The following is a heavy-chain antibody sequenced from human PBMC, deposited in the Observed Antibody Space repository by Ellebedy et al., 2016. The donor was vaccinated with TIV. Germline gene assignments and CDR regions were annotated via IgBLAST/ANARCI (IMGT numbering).Heavy chain of an antibody. J-gene: IGHJ4*02. CDR2: MSGDGGVQ. CDR3: ARGKGTGSFLVDF. D-gene: IGHD1-1*01. V-gene: IGHV3-30*04. Sequence: PGGSLRLSCAASGFTSSGYAMHWVRQSPGKGLEGVAFMSGDGGVQHYADSVKVRFTVARDNPKSTVYLQMNSLLAEDTALYFWARGKGTGSFLVDFWGQGTLVTVSS. CDR1: GFTSSGYA.